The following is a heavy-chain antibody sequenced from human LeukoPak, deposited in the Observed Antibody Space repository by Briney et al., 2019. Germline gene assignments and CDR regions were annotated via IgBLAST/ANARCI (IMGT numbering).Heavy chain of an antibody. CDR3: ARDHLGYSSSWYVEYFQH. J-gene: IGHJ1*01. D-gene: IGHD6-13*01. CDR1: GFTFSSYA. V-gene: IGHV3-30-3*01. Sequence: GGSLRLSCAASGFTFSSYAMHWVRQAPGKGLEWVAVISYDGSNKYYADSVKGRFTISRDNSKNTLYLQMNSLRAEDTAVYYCARDHLGYSSSWYVEYFQHWGQGTLVTVSS. CDR2: ISYDGSNK.